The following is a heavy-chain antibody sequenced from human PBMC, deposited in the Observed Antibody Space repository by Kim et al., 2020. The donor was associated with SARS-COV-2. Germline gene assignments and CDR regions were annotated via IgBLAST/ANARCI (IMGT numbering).Heavy chain of an antibody. D-gene: IGHD2-2*01. CDR1: GYTFTSYA. CDR3: ARVGDCSSTSCYSGLIDY. CDR2: INAGNGNT. J-gene: IGHJ4*02. Sequence: ASVKVSCKASGYTFTSYAMHWVRQAPGQRLEWMGWINAGNGNTKYSQKFQGRVTITRDTSASTAYMELSSLRSEDTAVYYCARVGDCSSTSCYSGLIDYWGQGTLVTVSS. V-gene: IGHV1-3*01.